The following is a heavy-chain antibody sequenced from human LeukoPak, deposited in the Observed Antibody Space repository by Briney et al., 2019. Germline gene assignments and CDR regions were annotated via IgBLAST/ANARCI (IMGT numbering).Heavy chain of an antibody. CDR3: VVATKRRNSYTYYYMDV. CDR2: INSSGST. J-gene: IGHJ6*03. Sequence: MPSETLSLTCAVYGGSFSGYYWSWVRQPPGKGPEWIGEINSSGSTNYNPSLKSRVTISVDTSKNQFSLKLSSVTAADTAVYYCVVATKRRNSYTYYYMDVWGKGTTVTVSS. CDR1: GGSFSGYY. D-gene: IGHD1-26*01. V-gene: IGHV4-34*01.